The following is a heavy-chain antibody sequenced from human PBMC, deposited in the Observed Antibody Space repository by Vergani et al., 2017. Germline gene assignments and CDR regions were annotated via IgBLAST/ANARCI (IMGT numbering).Heavy chain of an antibody. CDR3: ARGAVAGSFDY. J-gene: IGHJ4*02. Sequence: QVQLQQWGAGLLKPSETLSLTCAVYGGSFSGYYWSWIRQPPGKGLEWIGEINHSGSTNYNPSLKSRVTISVDTSKNQFSLKVSYVIAADTAVYYCARGAVAGSFDYWGQGTLVTVSS. D-gene: IGHD6-19*01. CDR1: GGSFSGYY. V-gene: IGHV4-34*01. CDR2: INHSGST.